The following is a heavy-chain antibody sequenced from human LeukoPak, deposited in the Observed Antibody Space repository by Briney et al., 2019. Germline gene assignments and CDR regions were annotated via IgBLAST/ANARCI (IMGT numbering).Heavy chain of an antibody. CDR2: VYYSGGR. CDR3: ARQTHYTPAFDY. CDR1: GDTISRNS. J-gene: IGHJ4*02. V-gene: IGHV4-59*08. D-gene: IGHD2-15*01. Sequence: SEPQTLPCNIYGDTISRNSRSSIRQPQGKEQEGIGYVYYSGGRNFNPRVYRRVTISRNASKNQFSLKLTSVTAADTAVYYCARQTHYTPAFDYWGQETLVPVSS.